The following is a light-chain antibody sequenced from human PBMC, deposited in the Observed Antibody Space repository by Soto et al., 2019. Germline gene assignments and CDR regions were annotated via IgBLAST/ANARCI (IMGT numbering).Light chain of an antibody. CDR1: SSNIGAGYG. Sequence: QSVLTQPPSVSGAPGQRVIISCTGSSSNIGAGYGVHWYQQLPGRVPKLLIYGNTNRPSGVPDRFSGSKSDTSGSLAITGFEAEDESDYYCQSYDSSLSGYVFGTGTKVTVL. CDR3: QSYDSSLSGYV. V-gene: IGLV1-40*01. J-gene: IGLJ1*01. CDR2: GNT.